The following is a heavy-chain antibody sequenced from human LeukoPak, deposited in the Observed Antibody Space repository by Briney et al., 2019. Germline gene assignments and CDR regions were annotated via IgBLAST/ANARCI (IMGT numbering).Heavy chain of an antibody. CDR3: ARVRPHPIIDV. Sequence: PGGSLRLSCAASGFTVSNNYMSWVRQAPRKGLEWVSVIYTGVSTYYADSVKGRFAISRDNSKNTLYLQMNSLRAEDTGVYYCARVRPHPIIDVWGKGTTVTVSS. CDR2: IYTGVST. J-gene: IGHJ6*03. CDR1: GFTVSNNY. D-gene: IGHD6-6*01. V-gene: IGHV3-53*01.